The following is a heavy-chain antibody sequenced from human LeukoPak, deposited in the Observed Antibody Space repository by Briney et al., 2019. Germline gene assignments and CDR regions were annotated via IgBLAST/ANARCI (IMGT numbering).Heavy chain of an antibody. V-gene: IGHV5-51*01. D-gene: IGHD1-26*01. CDR1: GYNFPIYW. CDR2: IYPADSDT. Sequence: GESLKISCETSGYNFPIYWIGWVRQMPGKGLEWMGIIYPADSDTRYSPSFQGHVTISADKSTSSAYLQWSSLKPSDSAIYYCARGRTWFDHWGQGTQVTVSS. J-gene: IGHJ5*02. CDR3: ARGRTWFDH.